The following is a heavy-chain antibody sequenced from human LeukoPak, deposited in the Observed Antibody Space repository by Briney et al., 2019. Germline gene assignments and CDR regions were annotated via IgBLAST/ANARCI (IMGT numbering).Heavy chain of an antibody. CDR2: IRGTGGTT. CDR1: GFTFSDYA. J-gene: IGHJ3*01. V-gene: IGHV3-23*01. D-gene: IGHD4-17*01. Sequence: GGSLRLSCAASGFTFSDYALIWVRQAPGKGLEWISAIRGTGGTTYYADSVKGRCTISRDNSRNTAYLQMNSLRAEDTALYFCGKDPNGDYVGAFDFWGPGTMVTVSP. CDR3: GKDPNGDYVGAFDF.